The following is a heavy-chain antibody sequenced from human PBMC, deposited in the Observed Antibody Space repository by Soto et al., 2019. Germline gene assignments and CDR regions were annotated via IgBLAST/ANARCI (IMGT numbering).Heavy chain of an antibody. D-gene: IGHD6-13*01. V-gene: IGHV1-69*05. J-gene: IGHJ4*02. CDR3: ARDGVSLTILFIAAAGTSLLGY. CDR1: GGTFSSYA. CDR2: IISIFGTA. Sequence: GASVKVSCKASGGTFSSYAISWVRQAPGQGLEWVGGIISIFGTANYSQKLHGRVTMTTDTSTSIVYLYLMSLRSDVTAVYYCARDGVSLTILFIAAAGTSLLGYWGQGTLVTVSS.